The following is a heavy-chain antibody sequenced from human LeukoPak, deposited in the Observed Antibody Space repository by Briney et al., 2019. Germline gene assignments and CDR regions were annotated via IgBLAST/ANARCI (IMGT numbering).Heavy chain of an antibody. CDR3: AKNQDEYYDSSGSDY. J-gene: IGHJ4*02. D-gene: IGHD3-22*01. V-gene: IGHV3-23*01. Sequence: GGSLRLSCAASGFTFSSYAMSWVRQAPGKGLEWVSAISGSGGSTYYADSVKGRFTISRDNSKNTLYLQMNSLRAEDTAVYYCAKNQDEYYDSSGSDYWGQGTLVTVSS. CDR2: ISGSGGST. CDR1: GFTFSSYA.